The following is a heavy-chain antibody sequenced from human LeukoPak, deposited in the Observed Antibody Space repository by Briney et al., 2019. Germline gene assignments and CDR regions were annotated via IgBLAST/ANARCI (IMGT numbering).Heavy chain of an antibody. D-gene: IGHD4-23*01. CDR2: IIPIFGTA. V-gene: IGHV1-69*01. J-gene: IGHJ4*02. CDR1: GGTFSSYA. Sequence: SVKVSCKASGGTFSSYAMSWVRQAPGQGLEWMGGIIPIFGTANYAQKFQGRVTITADESTSTAYMELSSLRSEDTAVYYCARDDYGGNTHFDYWGQGTLVTVSS. CDR3: ARDDYGGNTHFDY.